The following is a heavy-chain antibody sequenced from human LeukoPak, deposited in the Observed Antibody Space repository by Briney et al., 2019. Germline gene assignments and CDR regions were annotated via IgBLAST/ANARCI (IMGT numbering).Heavy chain of an antibody. J-gene: IGHJ4*02. Sequence: SGGSLRLSCAASGSTFSGYWMHWVRQAPGKGLVWVSLIKSDGSSAMYADSVKGRFSISRDNAKNTLDLQMNSLRAEDTAVYFCAREVASAAFDYWGQGTPVTVSS. D-gene: IGHD5-12*01. CDR1: GSTFSGYW. CDR3: AREVASAAFDY. CDR2: IKSDGSSA. V-gene: IGHV3-74*03.